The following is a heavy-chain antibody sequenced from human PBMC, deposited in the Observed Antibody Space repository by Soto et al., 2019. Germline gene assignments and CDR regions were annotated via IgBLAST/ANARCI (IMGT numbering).Heavy chain of an antibody. CDR1: RYTLTELS. Sequence: ASAKVSCKVSRYTLTELSMHWVRQAPGKGLEWMGGFDPEDGETIYAQKFQGRVTMTEDTSTDTAYMELSSLRSEDTAVYYCATDLNYPKEVWFDPWGQGTLVTVSS. CDR3: ATDLNYPKEVWFDP. J-gene: IGHJ5*02. D-gene: IGHD1-7*01. V-gene: IGHV1-24*01. CDR2: FDPEDGET.